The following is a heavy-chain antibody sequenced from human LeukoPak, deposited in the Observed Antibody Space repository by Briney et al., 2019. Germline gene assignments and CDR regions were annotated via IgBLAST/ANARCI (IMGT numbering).Heavy chain of an antibody. CDR3: ASTYYHGPDAFDI. V-gene: IGHV4-59*08. CDR1: GGSISSYY. CDR2: IYYSGST. J-gene: IGHJ3*02. D-gene: IGHD3-10*01. Sequence: SETLSLTCTVSGGSISSYYWSWVRQPPGKGLEWIGYIYYSGSTNYNPSLKSRVTISVDTSKNQFSLKLSSVTAADTAVYYCASTYYHGPDAFDIWGQGTMVTVSS.